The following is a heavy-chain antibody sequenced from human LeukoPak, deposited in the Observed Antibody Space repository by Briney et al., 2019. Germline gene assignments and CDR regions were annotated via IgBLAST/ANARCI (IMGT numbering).Heavy chain of an antibody. CDR1: GFTFSSYA. J-gene: IGHJ6*02. V-gene: IGHV3-64*01. D-gene: IGHD1-26*01. CDR2: ISSNGDST. Sequence: GGCLRLSCAASGFTFSSYAMDWVRQAPGEGLEYVSAISSNGDSTYYANSVKGRFTISRDNSKNPLYLQMGNLRAEDMAVYYCARAPRIGGTYSYYYYGMDVWGQGTTVTVSS. CDR3: ARAPRIGGTYSYYYYGMDV.